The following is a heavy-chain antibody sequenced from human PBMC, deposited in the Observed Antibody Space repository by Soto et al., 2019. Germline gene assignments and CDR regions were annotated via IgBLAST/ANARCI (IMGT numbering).Heavy chain of an antibody. CDR3: AKVQTWTIFDY. CDR1: GFTFSSSA. D-gene: IGHD1-1*01. J-gene: IGHJ4*02. CDR2: ISGSSEDT. Sequence: VSLRLSCAASGFTFSSSAMSWVRQAPGKGLEWVSSISGSSEDTYYADSVKGRFIISRDNPRNTLYLQMNTLRAEDTAVYYCAKVQTWTIFDYWGQGTLVTVSS. V-gene: IGHV3-23*01.